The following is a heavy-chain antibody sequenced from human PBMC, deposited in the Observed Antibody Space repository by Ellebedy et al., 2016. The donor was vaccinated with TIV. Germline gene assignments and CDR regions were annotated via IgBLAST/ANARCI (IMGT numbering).Heavy chain of an antibody. CDR1: GFSFSNYA. D-gene: IGHD3-10*01. CDR3: ARDLYGSGVRGFDP. V-gene: IGHV3-30*04. J-gene: IGHJ5*02. Sequence: PGGSLRLSCAASGFSFSNYAIHWVRQAPGKGLEWVAVISSDGSYKYYADSVKGRFTISRDNYKNTLYVQMNSLRTDDTAVYYCARDLYGSGVRGFDPWGQGTLVTVSS. CDR2: ISSDGSYK.